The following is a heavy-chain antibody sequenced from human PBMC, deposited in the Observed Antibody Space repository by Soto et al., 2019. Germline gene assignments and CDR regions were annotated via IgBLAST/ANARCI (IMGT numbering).Heavy chain of an antibody. D-gene: IGHD7-27*01. CDR3: ARDTGLAPTVWGY. J-gene: IGHJ4*03. CDR2: VYHSGST. V-gene: IGHV4-31*03. Sequence: QVQLQESGPGLVKPSQTLSLTCSVSGDSIRGGGHYWNWIRQFPGTGLEWLGYVYHSGSTHYNPSLRGRLTISIDTSKNQFSLRLISVTAADTALYYCARDTGLAPTVWGYWGHGTQVTVSS. CDR1: GDSIRGGGHY.